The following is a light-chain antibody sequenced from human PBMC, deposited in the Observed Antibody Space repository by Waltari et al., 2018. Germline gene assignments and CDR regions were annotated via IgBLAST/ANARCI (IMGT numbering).Light chain of an antibody. J-gene: IGKJ1*01. CDR3: QQYYSTPRT. Sequence: DIVMTQSPDSLAVSLGERATINCKSSLSVLYSSNNKNFLAWYQQKPGQPPKLLIYWASIRASGVPDRFIGSGSGTDFSLTISSLQAEDVAVYYCQQYYSTPRTFGQGTKVEIK. CDR2: WAS. CDR1: LSVLYSSNNKNF. V-gene: IGKV4-1*01.